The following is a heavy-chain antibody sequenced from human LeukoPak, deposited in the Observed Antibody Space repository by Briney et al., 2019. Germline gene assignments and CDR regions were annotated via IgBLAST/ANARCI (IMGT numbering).Heavy chain of an antibody. V-gene: IGHV3-23*01. D-gene: IGHD4-17*01. CDR3: AKDLTVTTFHGFDY. CDR1: GFTFSSYA. J-gene: IGHJ4*02. CDR2: ISGSGGST. Sequence: PGGSLRLSCAASGFTFSSYAMSWVRQAPGKGLEWVSAISGSGGSTYYADSVKGRFTISRDNSKNTLSPQMNSLRAEDTAVYYCAKDLTVTTFHGFDYWGQGTLVTVSS.